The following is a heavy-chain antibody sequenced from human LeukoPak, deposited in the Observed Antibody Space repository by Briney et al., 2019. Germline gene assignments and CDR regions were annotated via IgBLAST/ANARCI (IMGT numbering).Heavy chain of an antibody. J-gene: IGHJ4*02. V-gene: IGHV1-2*02. CDR3: ARGKMNGDDFDY. D-gene: IGHD4-17*01. CDR1: GYTFSGSY. Sequence: ASVKVSCKASGYTFSGSYMHWVRQAPGQGPEWMGWINPNSATNYAKRFQDRVTMTRDTSISTAYMELTRLRSEDTAVYYCARGKMNGDDFDYWGQGTLATVSS. CDR2: INPNSAT.